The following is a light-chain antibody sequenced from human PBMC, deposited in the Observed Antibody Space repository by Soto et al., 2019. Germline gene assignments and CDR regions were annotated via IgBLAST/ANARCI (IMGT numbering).Light chain of an antibody. CDR3: QQRSNWPRGT. Sequence: EIVLTQSPATLSLSPGERATLSCRASQSVSSYLAWYQQKPGQAPRLLIYDASNRATGIPARFSGSGSGTDFTLTISRLEPEDCAVYYCQQRSNWPRGTFGQGTKLEIK. CDR2: DAS. CDR1: QSVSSY. J-gene: IGKJ1*01. V-gene: IGKV3-11*01.